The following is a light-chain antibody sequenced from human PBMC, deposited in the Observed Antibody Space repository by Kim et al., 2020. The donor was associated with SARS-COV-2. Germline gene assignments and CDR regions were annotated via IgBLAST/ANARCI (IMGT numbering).Light chain of an antibody. V-gene: IGKV1-8*01. CDR1: QNLNSN. Sequence: AIRMTQSPSSFSASTGDRVTITCRASQNLNSNLAWYQQKPGKAPKLLTYAASTLQSGVPSRFSGSGSGTEFTLTISCLQSEDFATYYCQHYYTYPFTFGPGTKVDI. CDR3: QHYYTYPFT. J-gene: IGKJ3*01. CDR2: AAS.